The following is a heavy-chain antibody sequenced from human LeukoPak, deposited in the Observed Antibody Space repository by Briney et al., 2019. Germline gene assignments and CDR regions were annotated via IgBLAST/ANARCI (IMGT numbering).Heavy chain of an antibody. Sequence: GGSLRLSCAASGFTFSSYAMSWVRQAPGKGLEWVSAVSGSGGSTYYAGSVKGRFTISRDNSKNTLYLQMNSLRAEDTAVYYCAKDLEGATGVDYWGQGTLVTVSS. CDR1: GFTFSSYA. J-gene: IGHJ4*02. D-gene: IGHD1-26*01. CDR3: AKDLEGATGVDY. V-gene: IGHV3-23*01. CDR2: VSGSGGST.